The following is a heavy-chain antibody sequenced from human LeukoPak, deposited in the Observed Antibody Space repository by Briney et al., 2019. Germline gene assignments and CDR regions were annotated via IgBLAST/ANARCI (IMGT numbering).Heavy chain of an antibody. CDR2: INGDGSGT. D-gene: IGHD6-13*01. V-gene: IGHV3-74*01. J-gene: IGHJ4*02. CDR1: GCTFSSYW. Sequence: PGGSLRLSCAASGCTFSSYWIHWVRQAPGKGLVWVSRINGDGSGTGYADSVKGRFTISRDNAKNTLYLQMNSLRAEDTAVYYCSREIRPAGTDSWGQGTLVTVSS. CDR3: SREIRPAGTDS.